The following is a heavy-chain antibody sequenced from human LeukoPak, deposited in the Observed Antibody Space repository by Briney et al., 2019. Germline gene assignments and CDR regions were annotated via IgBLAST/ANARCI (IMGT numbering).Heavy chain of an antibody. CDR1: GGFFTSYG. V-gene: IGHV1-69*06. CDR3: GRDRRLVEDDVDWFDQFSYMDV. J-gene: IGHJ6*03. D-gene: IGHD3-9*01. Sequence: GASVKVSCKASGGFFTSYGFSWVRQAPGQGLEWMGRIIPLFGTTNYTQKFQGRVTITADKSTTTVYMELSTLISEDTAIYYYGRDRRLVEDDVDWFDQFSYMDVWGKGTTVTVSS. CDR2: IIPLFGTT.